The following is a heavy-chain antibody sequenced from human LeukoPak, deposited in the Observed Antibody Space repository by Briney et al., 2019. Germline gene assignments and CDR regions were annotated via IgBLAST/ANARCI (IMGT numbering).Heavy chain of an antibody. Sequence: GASVKVSCKASGYIFTNYGVSWVRQAPGQGLEWMGWISPYNGDRNFAQKVQGRVTMTTDTSTSTAYMELRSLRSDDTAIYYCAREKNDILTGYPDVFDVWGQGTLVSVSS. J-gene: IGHJ3*01. CDR3: AREKNDILTGYPDVFDV. D-gene: IGHD3-9*01. CDR1: GYIFTNYG. V-gene: IGHV1-18*01. CDR2: ISPYNGDR.